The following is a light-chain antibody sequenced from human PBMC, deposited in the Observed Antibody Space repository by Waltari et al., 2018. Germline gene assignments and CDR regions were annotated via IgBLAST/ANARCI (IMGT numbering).Light chain of an antibody. CDR1: DSDVGAYDF. CDR2: EVS. J-gene: IGLJ1*01. V-gene: IGLV2-14*01. Sequence: ALTLPASVSGSPGQSITISCSGTDSDVGAYDFVSWYQQHPGKAPHLIIYEVSNRPSGISNRFSASKSGNTASLTISGLQAEDEADYYCSSYTTSSAPGVFGTGTRVTVL. CDR3: SSYTTSSAPGV.